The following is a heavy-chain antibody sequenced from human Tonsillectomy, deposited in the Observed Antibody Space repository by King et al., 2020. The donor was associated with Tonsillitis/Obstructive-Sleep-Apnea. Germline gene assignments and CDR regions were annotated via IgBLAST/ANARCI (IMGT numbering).Heavy chain of an antibody. CDR1: GFTFSSYS. CDR2: ITSSSSTI. CDR3: ARDKDSGGGFDF. Sequence: VQLVESGGDLVQPGGSLRLSCAASGFTFSSYSMNWVRQAPGKRLEWVSYITSSSSTIYYADSVKGRFTISRDNAKNSLYLQMNSLGDEDTAVYYCARDKDSGGGFDFWGQGTLVTVSS. D-gene: IGHD2-15*01. J-gene: IGHJ4*02. V-gene: IGHV3-48*02.